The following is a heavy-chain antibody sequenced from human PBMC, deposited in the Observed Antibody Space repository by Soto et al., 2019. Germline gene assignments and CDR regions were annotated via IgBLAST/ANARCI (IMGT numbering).Heavy chain of an antibody. Sequence: GASVKVCSKAPGFTFTSSAVQWVRQARGQRLEWIGWIVVGSGNTNYAQKFQERVTITRDMSTSTAYMELSSLRSEDTAVYYCAAGLVVVPAADYWGQGTLVTVSS. V-gene: IGHV1-58*01. J-gene: IGHJ4*02. CDR3: AAGLVVVPAADY. CDR1: GFTFTSSA. D-gene: IGHD2-2*01. CDR2: IVVGSGNT.